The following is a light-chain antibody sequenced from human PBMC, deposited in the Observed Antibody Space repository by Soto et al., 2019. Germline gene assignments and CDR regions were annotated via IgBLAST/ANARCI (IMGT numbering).Light chain of an antibody. CDR3: QQQYGSSGT. V-gene: IGKV4-1*01. CDR1: QSILYSSNNKNY. CDR2: WGS. J-gene: IGKJ1*01. Sequence: DIVMNQAPDSLAVSLGETATINCKSSQSILYSSNNKNYLTGWQQKTGEPPQRLIFWGSSKGSGVTAGWCGGGAAGNDSLIISSMLAEDEAAYYYQQQYGSSGTFGQATKV.